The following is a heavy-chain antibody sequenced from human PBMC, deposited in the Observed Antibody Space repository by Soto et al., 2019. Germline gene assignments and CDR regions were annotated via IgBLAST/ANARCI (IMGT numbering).Heavy chain of an antibody. CDR2: MYSGGST. CDR3: TTATAVTSFDS. CDR1: GVTVTSNY. D-gene: IGHD4-17*01. Sequence: PSETLSLSCAASGVTVTSNYMSWVRQAPGKGLECVSLMYSGGSTYYAASVKGRFTISRDTSKNTLYLQMNSLGAEDTGVYYCTTATAVTSFDSWGQGTLVTVSS. V-gene: IGHV3-53*01. J-gene: IGHJ4*02.